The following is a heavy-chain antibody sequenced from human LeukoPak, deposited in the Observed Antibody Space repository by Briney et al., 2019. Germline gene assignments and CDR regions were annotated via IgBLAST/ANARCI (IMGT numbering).Heavy chain of an antibody. J-gene: IGHJ4*02. CDR2: INPNSGGT. CDR3: ARGVVVVPAANHYDY. Sequence: ASVKVSCKASGYTFTAYYMHWVRQAPGQGREWMGWINPNSGGTNYVQKFQGRVTMTRDTSISTAYMELSRLRSDDTAVYYCARGVVVVPAANHYDYWGQGTLVTVSS. V-gene: IGHV1-2*02. CDR1: GYTFTAYY. D-gene: IGHD2-2*01.